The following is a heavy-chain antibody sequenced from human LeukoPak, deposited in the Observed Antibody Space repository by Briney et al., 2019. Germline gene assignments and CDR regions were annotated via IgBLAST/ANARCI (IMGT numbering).Heavy chain of an antibody. CDR2: IKQDGSKK. V-gene: IGHV3-7*01. CDR3: ARPTSHYGDYVVFYFDY. Sequence: PGGSLRLSCAASGFTFSSYGMHWVRQAPGKGLEWVANIKQDGSKKYYVDSVKGRFTISRDNAKNSLYLQMNSLRAEDTAVYYCARPTSHYGDYVVFYFDYWGQGTLVTVSS. CDR1: GFTFSSYG. D-gene: IGHD4-17*01. J-gene: IGHJ4*02.